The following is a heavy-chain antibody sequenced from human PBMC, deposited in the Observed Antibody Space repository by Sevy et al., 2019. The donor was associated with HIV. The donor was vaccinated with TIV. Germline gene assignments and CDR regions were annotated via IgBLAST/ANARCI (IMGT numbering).Heavy chain of an antibody. J-gene: IGHJ4*02. CDR1: GGSISSYY. Sequence: SETLSLTCTVSGGSISSYYWSWIRQPPGKGLEWIGYIYYSGSTNYNPSLKSRVTISVDTSKNQFSLKLSSVTAADTAGYYCARGQTYYDFWSGYYTPYYFDYWGQGTLVTVSS. CDR2: IYYSGST. CDR3: ARGQTYYDFWSGYYTPYYFDY. V-gene: IGHV4-59*01. D-gene: IGHD3-3*01.